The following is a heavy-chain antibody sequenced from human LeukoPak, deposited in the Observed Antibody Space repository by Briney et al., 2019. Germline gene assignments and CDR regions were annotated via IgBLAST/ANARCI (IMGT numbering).Heavy chain of an antibody. CDR3: ARPLRYFDWSHYYYYYGMDV. Sequence: PGGSLRLSCAASGFAFSTYAMHWVRQAPGKGLEWVAVISYDGSVKYYADSVKGRFTISRDNSKNTLYLQMNSLRAEDTAVYYCARPLRYFDWSHYYYYYGMDVWGQGTTVTVSS. J-gene: IGHJ6*02. CDR2: ISYDGSVK. V-gene: IGHV3-30-3*01. CDR1: GFAFSTYA. D-gene: IGHD3-9*01.